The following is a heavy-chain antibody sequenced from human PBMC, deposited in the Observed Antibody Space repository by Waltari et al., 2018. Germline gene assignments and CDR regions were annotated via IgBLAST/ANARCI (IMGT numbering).Heavy chain of an antibody. CDR2: ISWNSGSI. D-gene: IGHD4-4*01. J-gene: IGHJ6*02. V-gene: IGHV3-9*01. CDR1: GFTFDDYA. Sequence: EVQLVESGGGLVQPGRSLRLSCAASGFTFDDYAMHWVRQAPGKGLEWVSGISWNSGSIGYADSVKGRFTISRDNAKNSLYLQMNSLRAEDTALYYCAKDTSYSYYYGMDVWGQGTTVTVSS. CDR3: AKDTSYSYYYGMDV.